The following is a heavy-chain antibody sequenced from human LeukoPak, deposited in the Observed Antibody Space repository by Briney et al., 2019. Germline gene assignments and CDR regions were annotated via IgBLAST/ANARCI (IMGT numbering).Heavy chain of an antibody. J-gene: IGHJ4*02. CDR3: ASAWGEELYYFDY. CDR1: GYTFSDYW. V-gene: IGHV5-51*01. D-gene: IGHD1-7*01. CDR2: IYPGDSDT. Sequence: GESLKIPCKGSGYTFSDYWISWVRQMPGKGLEWMGIIYPGDSDTRYSPSFQGQVTISADKSISTAYLQWSSLKASDTAMYYCASAWGEELYYFDYWGQGTLVTVSS.